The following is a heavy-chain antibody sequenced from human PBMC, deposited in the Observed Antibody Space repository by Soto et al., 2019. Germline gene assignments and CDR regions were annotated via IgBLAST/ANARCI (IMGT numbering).Heavy chain of an antibody. D-gene: IGHD1-26*01. V-gene: IGHV3-30*18. CDR2: ISYDGSNK. J-gene: IGHJ4*01. CDR3: AKDALGATN. Sequence: QVQLVESGGGVVQPGRSLRLSCAASGFTFSSYDMHWVRQAPGKGLEWVAVISYDGSNKYYADSVKGRFTISRDNSKNTLYLQMNSLRAEDTAVYYCAKDALGATNWGDVTLVTVSS. CDR1: GFTFSSYD.